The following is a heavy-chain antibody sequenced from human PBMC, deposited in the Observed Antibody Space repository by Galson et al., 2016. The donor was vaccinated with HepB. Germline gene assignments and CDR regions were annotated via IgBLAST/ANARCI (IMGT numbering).Heavy chain of an antibody. CDR3: ASHDYWNDNHDSFDI. Sequence: SETLSLTCTVSGSSISGHYWSWIRQPPGKGLEWIGFISLRGSGSTSYNPSLKSRVTISGDTSKNQISLRLRPVIAADTAVYYCASHDYWNDNHDSFDIWGQGTRVTVSS. CDR2: ISLRGSGST. CDR1: GSSISGHY. J-gene: IGHJ3*02. D-gene: IGHD3/OR15-3a*01. V-gene: IGHV4-59*11.